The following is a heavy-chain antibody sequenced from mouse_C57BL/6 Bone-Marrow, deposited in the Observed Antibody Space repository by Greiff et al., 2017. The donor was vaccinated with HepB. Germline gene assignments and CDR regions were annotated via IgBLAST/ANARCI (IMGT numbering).Heavy chain of an antibody. D-gene: IGHD2-4*01. CDR3: ARNYDWYFDV. V-gene: IGHV5-4*03. Sequence: EVMLVESGGGLVKPGGSLKLSCAASGFTFSSYAMSWVRQTPETRLEWVATISDGGSYTYYPDNVKGRFTISRDNAKKNLYLQMSHLKSEDTAMYYCARNYDWYFDVWGTGTTVTVSS. J-gene: IGHJ1*03. CDR1: GFTFSSYA. CDR2: ISDGGSYT.